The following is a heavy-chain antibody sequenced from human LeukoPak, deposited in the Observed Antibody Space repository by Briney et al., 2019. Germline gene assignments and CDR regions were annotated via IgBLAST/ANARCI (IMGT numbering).Heavy chain of an antibody. V-gene: IGHV1-8*02. CDR2: VNPNSGNT. D-gene: IGHD4-17*01. Sequence: ASVKVSCKASGYTFTSYYMHWVRQAPGQGLEWMGWVNPNSGNTGYAQKFQGRVTMTRNTSISTAFMELSSLRSEDTAMYYCARGGDYTDHDYWGQGTLVTVSS. J-gene: IGHJ4*02. CDR1: GYTFTSYY. CDR3: ARGGDYTDHDY.